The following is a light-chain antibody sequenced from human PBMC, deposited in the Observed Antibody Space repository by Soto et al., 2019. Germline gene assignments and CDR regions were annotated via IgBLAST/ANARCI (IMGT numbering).Light chain of an antibody. CDR3: QQSYSAPQFT. V-gene: IGKV1-39*01. CDR2: AAS. J-gene: IGKJ3*01. Sequence: DIQMTQSPSSLSASVGDRVTITCRASQSISNFLNWYQQKPGKAPNLLIYAASSLRSGVPSRFSGSGSGTDFPLTISSLQPEDFATYYCQQSYSAPQFTFAPGTKVDIK. CDR1: QSISNF.